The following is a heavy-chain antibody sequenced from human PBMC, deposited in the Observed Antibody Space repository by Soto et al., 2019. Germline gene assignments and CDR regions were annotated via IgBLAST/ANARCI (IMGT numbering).Heavy chain of an antibody. CDR2: IKQDGSEK. CDR3: ARDPNIVLVPAALRSYYYYYGMDV. CDR1: GFTFSSYW. Sequence: HPGGSLRFSCAASGFTFSSYWMSWVRQAPGKGLEWVANIKQDGSEKYYVDSVKGRFTISRDDAKNSLYLQMNSLRAEDTAVYYCARDPNIVLVPAALRSYYYYYGMDVWGQGTTVTVSS. D-gene: IGHD2-2*01. V-gene: IGHV3-7*01. J-gene: IGHJ6*02.